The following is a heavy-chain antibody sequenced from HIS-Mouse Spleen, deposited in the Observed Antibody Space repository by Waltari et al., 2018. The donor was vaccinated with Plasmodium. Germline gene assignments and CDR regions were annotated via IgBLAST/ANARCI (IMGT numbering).Heavy chain of an antibody. CDR3: ARDLAAAGHFDY. D-gene: IGHD6-13*01. CDR2: INPNSGGT. V-gene: IGHV1-2*02. CDR1: GSPFTGSY. Sequence: QVQLVQSGAEGKKPGASVKVSCKASGSPFTGSYMPSVRQAPGQGLEWMGWINPNSGGTNYAQKFQGRVTMTRDTSISTAYMELSRLRSDDTAVYYCARDLAAAGHFDYWGQGTLVTVSS. J-gene: IGHJ4*02.